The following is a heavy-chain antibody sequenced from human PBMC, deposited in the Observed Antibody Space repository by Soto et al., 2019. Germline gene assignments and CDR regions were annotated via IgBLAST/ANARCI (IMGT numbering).Heavy chain of an antibody. Sequence: GGSLRLSCAASGFIFINAWMTWVRQAPGKGLEWVGRIKSKRDGGTTDYAAPVKGRFTISRDDSKNTLYLQMNSLKIEDTAVYYCTTTWALLLYFDNWGQGPLVTVSS. CDR2: IKSKRDGGTT. V-gene: IGHV3-15*01. CDR1: GFIFINAW. CDR3: TTTWALLLYFDN. J-gene: IGHJ4*02. D-gene: IGHD2-15*01.